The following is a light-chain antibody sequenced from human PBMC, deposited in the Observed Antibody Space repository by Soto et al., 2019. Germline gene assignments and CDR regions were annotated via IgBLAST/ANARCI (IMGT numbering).Light chain of an antibody. CDR2: SIS. CDR3: QQHGSWPVT. J-gene: IGKJ5*01. Sequence: ETVMTQLPATLSMSPGERATLSCTASQNIPNNYLAWYQQKPGQAPRLLIYSISTRSTGIPPRFSGSGSGTECSLTIIGLQSEDFAVYYCQQHGSWPVTFGQGTRLEIK. V-gene: IGKV3-15*01. CDR1: QNIPNN.